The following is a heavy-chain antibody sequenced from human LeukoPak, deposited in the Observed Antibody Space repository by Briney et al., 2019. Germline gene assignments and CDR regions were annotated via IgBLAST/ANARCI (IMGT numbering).Heavy chain of an antibody. J-gene: IGHJ4*02. CDR3: ARGNYDYVWGGIDY. CDR2: INHSGST. D-gene: IGHD3-16*01. Sequence: SETLSLTCAVYGGSFSGYYWSWIRQPPGKGLEWIGEINHSGSTNYNPSLKSRVTISVDTSKNQFSLKLSSVTAADTAMYYCARGNYDYVWGGIDYWGQGTLVTVSS. CDR1: GGSFSGYY. V-gene: IGHV4-34*01.